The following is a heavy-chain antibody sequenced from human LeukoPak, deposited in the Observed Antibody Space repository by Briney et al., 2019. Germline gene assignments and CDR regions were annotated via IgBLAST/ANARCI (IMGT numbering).Heavy chain of an antibody. Sequence: GASVKVSCKASGYTFTSYAMHWVRQAPGQRLEWMGWINAVNGNTKYSQEFQGRVTITRDTSASTAYMELSSLRSEDTAVYYCARERIPSGWYGDYWGQGTLVTVSS. V-gene: IGHV1-3*03. CDR1: GYTFTSYA. CDR2: INAVNGNT. CDR3: ARERIPSGWYGDY. D-gene: IGHD6-19*01. J-gene: IGHJ4*02.